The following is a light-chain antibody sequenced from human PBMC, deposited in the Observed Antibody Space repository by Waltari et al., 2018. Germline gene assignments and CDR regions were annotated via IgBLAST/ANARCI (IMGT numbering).Light chain of an antibody. J-gene: IGLJ3*02. Sequence: QPTVTQAPSVSVSPGGTVTLTCPLSFGSLSSTPCARWYQQSPGQTPRTLVYKANIRSSGVPDRFSGSVLGNKAVLIITGAQAEDESNYYCLLYMGSGIWVFGGRTKLTVL. CDR2: KAN. V-gene: IGLV8-61*01. CDR1: FGSLSSTPC. CDR3: LLYMGSGIWV.